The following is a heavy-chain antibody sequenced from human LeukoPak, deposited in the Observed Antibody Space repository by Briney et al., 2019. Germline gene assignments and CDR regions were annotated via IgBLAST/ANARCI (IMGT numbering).Heavy chain of an antibody. D-gene: IGHD6-19*01. J-gene: IGHJ4*02. CDR3: ARAPSSAWYPLDY. Sequence: GGSLRLSCAASGFTVSSDYMTWVRQAPGKGLEWVSVIYYGGTTYYADSVKGRFTIFGDDSKNTLFLQMNSLTAEDTAVYYCARAPSSAWYPLDYWGQGTLVTVSS. CDR1: GFTVSSDY. CDR2: IYYGGTT. V-gene: IGHV3-53*01.